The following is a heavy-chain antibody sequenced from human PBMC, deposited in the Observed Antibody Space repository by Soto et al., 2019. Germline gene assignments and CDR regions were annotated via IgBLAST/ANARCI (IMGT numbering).Heavy chain of an antibody. D-gene: IGHD2-21*02. Sequence: QVQLVESGGGVVQPGRSLRLSCAASGFTFSSYAMHWVRQAPGKGLEWVAVISYDGSNKYYADSVKGRLTISRDNSKHTLYLQMNGLRADDTAVYYCARDPVAYCGGDCRTFDYWGQGTLVTVSS. V-gene: IGHV3-30-3*01. J-gene: IGHJ4*02. CDR1: GFTFSSYA. CDR3: ARDPVAYCGGDCRTFDY. CDR2: ISYDGSNK.